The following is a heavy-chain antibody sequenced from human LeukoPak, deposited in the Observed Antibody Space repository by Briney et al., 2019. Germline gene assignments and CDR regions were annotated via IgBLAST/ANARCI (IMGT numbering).Heavy chain of an antibody. V-gene: IGHV3-30*04. CDR3: ARSSFFGVVPFDY. Sequence: PGRSLRLSCAASGFSFSSYTMNWVRQAPGKGLEWVTLIAYDGIQKYSADSVKGRFTISRDDSKNTVYLQMSSLRPEDTAVYYCARSSFFGVVPFDYWGQGTLVIVSS. CDR1: GFSFSSYT. CDR2: IAYDGIQK. J-gene: IGHJ4*02. D-gene: IGHD3-3*01.